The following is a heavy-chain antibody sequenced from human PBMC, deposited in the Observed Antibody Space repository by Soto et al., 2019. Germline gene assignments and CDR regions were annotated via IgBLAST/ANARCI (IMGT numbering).Heavy chain of an antibody. V-gene: IGHV3-23*01. D-gene: IGHD6-19*01. J-gene: IGHJ5*02. CDR2: ISGSGGRT. CDR3: AKDQLAVAGLNWFDP. CDR1: GFTFSSYA. Sequence: GGSLRLSCAASGFTFSSYAMSWVRQAPGKGLEWVSAISGSGGRTYYADSVKGRFTISRDNSKNTLYLQMNSLRAEDTAVYYCAKDQLAVAGLNWFDPWGQGTLVTVSS.